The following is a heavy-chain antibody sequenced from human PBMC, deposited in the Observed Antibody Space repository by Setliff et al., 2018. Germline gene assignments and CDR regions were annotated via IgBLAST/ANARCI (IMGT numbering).Heavy chain of an antibody. CDR3: ARGSSGSYYNVYYYYYYYMDV. J-gene: IGHJ6*03. CDR2: INQDGSEK. V-gene: IGHV3-7*01. Sequence: QPGGSLRLSCAASGFTFSSYWMSWVRQAPGKGLEWVANINQDGSEKYYADSVRGRFTISRDNAKNSLYLQMNSLRADDAAVYFCARGSSGSYYNVYYYYYYYMDVWGKGTTVTVSS. CDR1: GFTFSSYW. D-gene: IGHD3-10*01.